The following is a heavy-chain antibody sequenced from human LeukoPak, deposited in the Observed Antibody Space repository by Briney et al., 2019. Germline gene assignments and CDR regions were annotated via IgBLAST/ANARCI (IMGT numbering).Heavy chain of an antibody. V-gene: IGHV4-59*01. D-gene: IGHD6-13*01. Sequence: PSETLSLTCTVSGGSISSYYWSWIRQPPGKGLEWIGYIYTSGSTNYNPSLKSRVTISVDTSKNQFSLKLSSVTAADTAVYYCAREFLSSSSAAPDWYFDLWGRGTLVTVSS. J-gene: IGHJ2*01. CDR2: IYTSGST. CDR3: AREFLSSSSAAPDWYFDL. CDR1: GGSISSYY.